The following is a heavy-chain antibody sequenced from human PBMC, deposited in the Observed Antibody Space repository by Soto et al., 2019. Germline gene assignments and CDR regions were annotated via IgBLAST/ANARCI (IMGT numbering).Heavy chain of an antibody. Sequence: SETLSLTCGVLGGSFTAYHWIWIRQPPGKGLEWIGEVNHSGSSNYNPSLKGRVTISVDTSKNQFSLKLSSVTAADTAVYYCASRDSSSWSDYYYYYGMDVWGQGTTVTVSS. CDR1: GGSFTAYH. V-gene: IGHV4-34*01. CDR3: ASRDSSSWSDYYYYYGMDV. CDR2: VNHSGSS. J-gene: IGHJ6*02. D-gene: IGHD6-13*01.